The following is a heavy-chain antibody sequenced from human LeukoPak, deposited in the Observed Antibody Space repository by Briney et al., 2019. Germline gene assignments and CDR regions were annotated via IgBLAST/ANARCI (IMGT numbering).Heavy chain of an antibody. CDR2: LYSDGST. Sequence: GGPLRLSCAASEFTVSSHYMSWVRQAPGKGLEWVSVLYSDGSTYYADSVKDRFTISRDNSKNTLYLQMNSLRAEDTAVYYCARMLAVAGIVGGDYFDSWGQGTLVTVSS. V-gene: IGHV3-66*01. D-gene: IGHD6-19*01. J-gene: IGHJ4*02. CDR3: ARMLAVAGIVGGDYFDS. CDR1: EFTVSSHY.